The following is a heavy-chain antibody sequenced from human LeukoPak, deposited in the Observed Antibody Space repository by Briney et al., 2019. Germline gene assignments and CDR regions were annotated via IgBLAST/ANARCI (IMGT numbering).Heavy chain of an antibody. Sequence: KSSETLSLTCAVYGGSFSGYYWSWIRQPPGKGLEWIGEINHSGSTNYNPSLKSRVTISVDTSKNQFSLKLSSVAAAGTAVYYCARHNTYYYDSSGYSFSPFSFGRGQGTLVTVSS. CDR3: ARHNTYYYDSSGYSFSPFSFG. D-gene: IGHD3-22*01. V-gene: IGHV4-34*01. J-gene: IGHJ4*02. CDR2: INHSGST. CDR1: GGSFSGYY.